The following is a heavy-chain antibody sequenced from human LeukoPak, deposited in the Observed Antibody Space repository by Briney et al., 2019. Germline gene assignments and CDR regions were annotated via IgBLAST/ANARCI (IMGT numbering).Heavy chain of an antibody. CDR1: GFTFDDYA. V-gene: IGHV3-23*01. CDR3: AKVSRTGYSSSWYGDYFDY. CDR2: ISGSGGST. Sequence: GGSLRLSCAASGFTFDDYAMHWVRQAPGKGLEWVSAISGSGGSTYYADSVKGRFTISRDNSKNTLYLQMNSLRAEDTAVYYCAKVSRTGYSSSWYGDYFDYWGQGTLVTVSS. D-gene: IGHD6-13*01. J-gene: IGHJ4*02.